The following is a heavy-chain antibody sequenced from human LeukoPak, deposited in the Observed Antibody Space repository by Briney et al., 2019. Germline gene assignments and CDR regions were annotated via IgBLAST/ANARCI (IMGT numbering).Heavy chain of an antibody. J-gene: IGHJ4*02. CDR3: ARNGSGWYFLDY. Sequence: GAPVKVSCKATGYTVASYGISWVRQAPGQGPEWMGWISAYNGYTNYAQKFQGRVTMTTDTSTNTAYMELRSLRSDDTAVYYCARNGSGWYFLDYWGQGTLVTVS. CDR2: ISAYNGYT. D-gene: IGHD6-19*01. V-gene: IGHV1-18*01. CDR1: GYTVASYG.